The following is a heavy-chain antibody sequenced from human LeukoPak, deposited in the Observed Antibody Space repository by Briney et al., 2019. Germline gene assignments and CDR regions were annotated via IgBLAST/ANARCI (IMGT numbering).Heavy chain of an antibody. CDR2: IYPGDSDT. J-gene: IGHJ3*02. CDR1: GSSFTNYW. CDR3: ASLRGYYDSSSYYPYDAFDI. Sequence: GGSLQISCQGSGSSFTNYWIGWVRPLPGRGLEWMGIIYPGDSDTRYSPSFQGQVTISADKSISTAYLQWSSLKASDTAMYYCASLRGYYDSSSYYPYDAFDIWGQGTMVTVSS. V-gene: IGHV5-51*01. D-gene: IGHD3-22*01.